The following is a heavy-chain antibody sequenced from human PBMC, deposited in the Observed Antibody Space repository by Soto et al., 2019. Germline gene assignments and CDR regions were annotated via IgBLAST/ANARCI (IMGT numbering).Heavy chain of an antibody. CDR2: ISSSGVNT. V-gene: IGHV3-23*01. D-gene: IGHD2-15*01. CDR3: AKRPTSTGCGDPFDV. J-gene: IGHJ3*01. CDR1: GFSFSTYA. Sequence: EVQLLESGGDLVQPGGSLRLSCAASGFSFSTYAMSWVRQAPGKGLEWVSTISSSGVNTYYTASVKGRFTISRDTPKDTLYLQMNSLRAEDTAIYYCAKRPTSTGCGDPFDVWGQGTMVTVSS.